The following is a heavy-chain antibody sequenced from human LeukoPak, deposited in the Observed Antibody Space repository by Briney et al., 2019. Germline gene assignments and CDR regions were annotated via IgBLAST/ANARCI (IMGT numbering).Heavy chain of an antibody. J-gene: IGHJ4*02. Sequence: LETLSLTCTVSGGSISNSYWSWIRQPPGKGLEWIGYIYYSGSTNYNPSLKSRVTISVDTSKNQFSLKLSSVTAADTAVYYCARGGSSTSCYDYWGQGTLVTVSS. D-gene: IGHD2-2*01. CDR1: GGSISNSY. CDR3: ARGGSSTSCYDY. V-gene: IGHV4-59*01. CDR2: IYYSGST.